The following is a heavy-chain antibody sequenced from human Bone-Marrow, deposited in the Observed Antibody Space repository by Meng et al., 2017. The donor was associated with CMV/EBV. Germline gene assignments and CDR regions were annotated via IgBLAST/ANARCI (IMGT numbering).Heavy chain of an antibody. J-gene: IGHJ4*02. CDR2: ISSSGSTI. D-gene: IGHD2-2*01. Sequence: GGSLRLSCAASGFTFSDYYMSWIRQAPGKGLEWVSYISSSGSTIYYADSVKGRFTISRDNSKNSLYLQMNSLRTEDTALYYCAKDMSRVVVPAAIDYWGQGTLVTVSS. CDR3: AKDMSRVVVPAAIDY. CDR1: GFTFSDYY. V-gene: IGHV3-11*01.